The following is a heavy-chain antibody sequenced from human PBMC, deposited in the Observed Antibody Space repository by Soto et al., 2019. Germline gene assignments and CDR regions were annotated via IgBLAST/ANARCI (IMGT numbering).Heavy chain of an antibody. D-gene: IGHD3-10*01. CDR1: GYTFTGHY. CDR2: LKSDNGGT. V-gene: IGHV1-2*02. Sequence: QVQLVQSGAQVKPPGASVKVSCNASGYTFTGHYMHWVRQVSGKRLEHLGWLKSDNGGTYYAPKFQGRVTFTRDTSTSTAYMELSGLQSDDTAVYFCARDLCPLGSGSACPLYGLDIWGQGTTV. J-gene: IGHJ6*02. CDR3: ARDLCPLGSGSACPLYGLDI.